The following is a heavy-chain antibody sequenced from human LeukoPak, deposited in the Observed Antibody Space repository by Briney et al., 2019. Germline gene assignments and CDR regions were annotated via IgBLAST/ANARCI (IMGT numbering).Heavy chain of an antibody. V-gene: IGHV4-61*02. CDR1: GGSISSGSYY. Sequence: SQTLSLTCTVSGGSISSGSYYWSWIRQPAGKGLEWIGRIYTSGSTNYNPSLKGRVTISVDTSKNQFSLKLSSVTAADTAVYYCATTLEMATTRQDYWGQETLVTVSS. CDR2: IYTSGST. D-gene: IGHD5-24*01. CDR3: ATTLEMATTRQDY. J-gene: IGHJ4*02.